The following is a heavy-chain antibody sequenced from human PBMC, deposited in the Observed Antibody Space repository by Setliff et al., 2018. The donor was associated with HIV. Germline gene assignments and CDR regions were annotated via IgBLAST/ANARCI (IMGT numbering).Heavy chain of an antibody. CDR3: AKTAFPGWYFYLDA. CDR2: IRISSTTYT. Sequence: PGGSLRLSCAASGFTFSDYYMSWIRQAPGKGLEWVSNIRISSTTYTNYADSVRGRFTISRDNAKNSLYLQMDSLRSDDTAMYYCAKTAFPGWYFYLDAWGKGTMVTVSS. V-gene: IGHV3-11*03. D-gene: IGHD2-15*01. CDR1: GFTFSDYY. J-gene: IGHJ6*03.